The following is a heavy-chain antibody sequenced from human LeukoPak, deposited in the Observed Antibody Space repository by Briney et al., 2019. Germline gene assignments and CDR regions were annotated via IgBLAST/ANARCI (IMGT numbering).Heavy chain of an antibody. Sequence: GGSLRLPCAGSGFPFSSHGMNWVRQAAGKGLEWVSGISPGGGPTYYADSVKGRFTISRDDSKNTLYLQMNSLRAEDTAVYYCARHAHDYVWGSYRPDPENWFDPWGQGTLVTVSS. V-gene: IGHV3-23*01. J-gene: IGHJ5*02. CDR2: ISPGGGPT. CDR1: GFPFSSHG. CDR3: ARHAHDYVWGSYRPDPENWFDP. D-gene: IGHD3-16*02.